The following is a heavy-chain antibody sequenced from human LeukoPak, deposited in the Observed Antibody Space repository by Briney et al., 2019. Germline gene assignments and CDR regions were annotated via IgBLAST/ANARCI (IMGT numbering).Heavy chain of an antibody. CDR3: ALYDYVWGRDY. CDR2: INHSGST. Sequence: GSLRLSCAASGFTFSSYAMSWIRQPPGKGLEWIGEINHSGSTNYNPSLKSRVTISVDTSKNQFSLKLSSVAAADTAVYYCALYDYVWGRDYWGQGTLVTVSS. V-gene: IGHV4-34*08. D-gene: IGHD3-16*01. CDR1: GFTFSSYA. J-gene: IGHJ4*02.